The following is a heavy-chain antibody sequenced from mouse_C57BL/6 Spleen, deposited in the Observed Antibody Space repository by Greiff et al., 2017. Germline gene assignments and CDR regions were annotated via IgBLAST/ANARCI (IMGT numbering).Heavy chain of an antibody. CDR2: IDPSDSYT. CDR1: VYTFTSYW. Sequence: QVQLQQPGAELVRPGTSVKLSCKASVYTFTSYWMHWVKQRPGQGLEWIGVIDPSDSYTNYNQKFKGKATLTVDTSSSTAYMQLSSLTSEDSAVYYCASPYYSNYNYAMDYWGQGTSVTGSS. J-gene: IGHJ4*01. V-gene: IGHV1-59*01. CDR3: ASPYYSNYNYAMDY. D-gene: IGHD2-5*01.